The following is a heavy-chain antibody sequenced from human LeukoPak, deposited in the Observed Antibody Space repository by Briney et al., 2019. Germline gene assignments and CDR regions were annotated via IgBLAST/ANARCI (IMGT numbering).Heavy chain of an antibody. Sequence: GESLKISCKASGYSFTSYWISWVRQMPGKGLEWMGRIDPSDSYTDYSPSFQGHVTISADKSISTAYLQWSSLRASDTAMYYCARHEANYDSGSYSPFDPWGQGTLVTVSS. CDR1: GYSFTSYW. J-gene: IGHJ5*02. D-gene: IGHD3-10*01. CDR2: IDPSDSYT. CDR3: ARHEANYDSGSYSPFDP. V-gene: IGHV5-10-1*01.